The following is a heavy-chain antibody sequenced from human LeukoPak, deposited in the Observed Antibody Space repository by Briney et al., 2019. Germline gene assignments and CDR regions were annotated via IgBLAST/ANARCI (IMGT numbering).Heavy chain of an antibody. Sequence: PGGSLLLSCAASGFPVSSNYMSGGRPAPGKGREWGSVIYSGGSTYYADSAKGGFTISRDNSKNTLYLQMNSLRAEDTAVYYCAREAYYYDSSGYYDGPRGGYYYYGMDVWGQGTTVTVSS. CDR1: GFPVSSNY. V-gene: IGHV3-53*01. J-gene: IGHJ6*02. CDR3: AREAYYYDSSGYYDGPRGGYYYYGMDV. CDR2: IYSGGST. D-gene: IGHD3-22*01.